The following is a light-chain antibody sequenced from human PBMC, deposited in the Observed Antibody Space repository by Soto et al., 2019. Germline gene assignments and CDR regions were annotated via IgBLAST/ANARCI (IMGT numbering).Light chain of an antibody. CDR3: TSFTTSKTYI. J-gene: IGLJ1*01. CDR2: EVT. V-gene: IGLV2-18*02. CDR1: SSDIGSYDR. Sequence: LTQPPSVSGSPGQSVTISCTGTSSDIGSYDRVSWYQQPPGTAPRLMIYEVTNRPSGVPDRFSGSKSGNTASLTISGLQPEDETDYYCTSFTTSKTYIFGTGTKVTVL.